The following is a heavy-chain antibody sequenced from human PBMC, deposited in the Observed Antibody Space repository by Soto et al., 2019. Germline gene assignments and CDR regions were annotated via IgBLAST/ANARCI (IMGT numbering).Heavy chain of an antibody. J-gene: IGHJ6*02. CDR2: IYPGDSDT. Sequence: LRESLKISCKGSGYSFTSYWIGWVRQMPGKGLEWMGIIYPGDSDTRYSPSFQGQVTISADKSISTAYLQWSSLKASDTAMYYCARTSAAGKYYYGMEVWGQGTTVTVSS. CDR3: ARTSAAGKYYYGMEV. D-gene: IGHD6-13*01. CDR1: GYSFTSYW. V-gene: IGHV5-51*01.